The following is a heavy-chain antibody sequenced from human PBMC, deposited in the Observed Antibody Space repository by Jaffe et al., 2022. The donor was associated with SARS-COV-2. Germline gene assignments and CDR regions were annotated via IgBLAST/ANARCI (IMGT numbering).Heavy chain of an antibody. D-gene: IGHD5-18*01. J-gene: IGHJ3*02. CDR3: ARQQDTAMDGLGWDDAFDI. CDR1: GFTFSSYS. CDR2: ISSSSSYI. V-gene: IGHV3-21*01. Sequence: EVQLVESGGGLVKPGGSLRLSCAASGFTFSSYSMNWVRQAPGKGLEWVSSISSSSSYIYYADSVKGRFTISRDNAKNSLYLQMNSLRAEDTAVYYCARQQDTAMDGLGWDDAFDIWGQGTMVTVSS.